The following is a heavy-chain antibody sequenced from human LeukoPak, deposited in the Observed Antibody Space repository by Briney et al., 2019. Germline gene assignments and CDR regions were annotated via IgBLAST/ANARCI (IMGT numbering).Heavy chain of an antibody. D-gene: IGHD3-22*01. CDR2: INPNSGGT. V-gene: IGHV1-2*04. CDR1: GYTFTGYY. CDR3: AREGYDSSGYYAFDI. Sequence: ASVKVSCKASGYTFTGYYMHWVRQAPGQGLEWMGWINPNSGGTNYAQKFQGWVTMTRDTSISTAYMELSRLRSDDTAVYYCAREGYDSSGYYAFDIWGQGTMVTISS. J-gene: IGHJ3*02.